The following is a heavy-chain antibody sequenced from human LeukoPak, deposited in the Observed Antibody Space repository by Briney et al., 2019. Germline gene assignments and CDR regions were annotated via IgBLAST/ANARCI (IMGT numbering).Heavy chain of an antibody. J-gene: IGHJ5*02. Sequence: PSQTLSLTCTVSGASITSRGYYWSWIRQHPGKGLEWIGYIYYSGTTYYNPSLKSRVTISVDTSKNQFSLKLSSVTAADTAVYYCARVYYDGSGYYYRWFDPWGQGTLVTVSS. D-gene: IGHD3-22*01. V-gene: IGHV4-31*03. CDR1: GASITSRGYY. CDR2: IYYSGTT. CDR3: ARVYYDGSGYYYRWFDP.